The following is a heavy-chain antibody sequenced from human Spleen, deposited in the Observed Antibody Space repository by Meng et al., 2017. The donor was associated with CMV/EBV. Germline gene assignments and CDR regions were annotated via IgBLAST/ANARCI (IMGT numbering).Heavy chain of an antibody. Sequence: YTFTGYYMHWVRQAPGQGLEWMGWINPNSVDTNYAQKFQGRVTMTRDTSISTAYMELSRLRSDDTAVYYCARAPRGYCSGGSCYYFDYWGQGTLVTVSS. V-gene: IGHV1-2*02. CDR3: ARAPRGYCSGGSCYYFDY. CDR1: YTFTGYY. J-gene: IGHJ4*02. D-gene: IGHD2-15*01. CDR2: INPNSVDT.